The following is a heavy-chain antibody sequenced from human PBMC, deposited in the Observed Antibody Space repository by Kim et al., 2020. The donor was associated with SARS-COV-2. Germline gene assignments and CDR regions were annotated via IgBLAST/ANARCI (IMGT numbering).Heavy chain of an antibody. D-gene: IGHD3-22*01. CDR2: INHDGST. Sequence: SETLSLTCAVYGASFSGYYWTWIRQPPGKGLEWIGAINHDGSTDYNPSLESRVTISLDTSKNQFSLNLRSVTDADTAMYYCARESRSDGGGYYNLDFWGQGSLVTVSS. J-gene: IGHJ4*02. CDR3: ARESRSDGGGYYNLDF. V-gene: IGHV4-34*01. CDR1: GASFSGYY.